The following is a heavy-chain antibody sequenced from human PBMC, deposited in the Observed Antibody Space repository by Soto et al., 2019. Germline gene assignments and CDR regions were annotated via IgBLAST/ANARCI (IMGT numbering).Heavy chain of an antibody. D-gene: IGHD3-10*01. V-gene: IGHV3-23*01. CDR2: ISGSGGST. CDR1: GFTFSSYA. CDR3: AKNYYGSGSLLRENYYYYGMDV. J-gene: IGHJ6*02. Sequence: GGSLRLSCAASGFTFSSYAMSWVRQAPGKGLEWVSAISGSGGSTYYADSVKGRFTISRDNSKNTLYLQMNSLRAEDTAVYYCAKNYYGSGSLLRENYYYYGMDVWGQGTTVTVSS.